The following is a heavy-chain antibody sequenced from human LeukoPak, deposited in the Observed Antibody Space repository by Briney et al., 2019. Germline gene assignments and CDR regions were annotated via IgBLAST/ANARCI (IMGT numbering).Heavy chain of an antibody. CDR3: AKDMGYRGEGATPDN. J-gene: IGHJ4*02. D-gene: IGHD1-26*01. V-gene: IGHV3-23*01. CDR1: GFIFSNHA. Sequence: GGSLRLSCAASGFIFSNHAMTWVRQAPGKGLEWVSDISASGDTTNYAESVKGRFTISRDNSKNTLDLHMNSLRVEDTALYYCAKDMGYRGEGATPDNWGQGTLVTVSS. CDR2: ISASGDTT.